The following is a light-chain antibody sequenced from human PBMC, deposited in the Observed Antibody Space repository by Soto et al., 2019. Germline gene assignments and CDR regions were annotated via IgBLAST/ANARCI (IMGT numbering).Light chain of an antibody. CDR2: VNSDGSH. Sequence: QSVLTQSPSASASLGASVKLTCTLSSGHYSYAIAWHQQQPEKGPRYLMKVNSDGSHSKGDGIPDRFSGSSSGAERYLTISSLQSEDEADYYCQTWSTDIRVFGGGTKLTVL. V-gene: IGLV4-69*01. J-gene: IGLJ3*02. CDR1: SGHYSYA. CDR3: QTWSTDIRV.